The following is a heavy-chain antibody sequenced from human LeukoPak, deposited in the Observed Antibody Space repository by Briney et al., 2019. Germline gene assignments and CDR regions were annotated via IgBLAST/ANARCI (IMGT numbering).Heavy chain of an antibody. CDR3: ARGRNYYDSSGYYYFDY. CDR1: VGSFSGYY. V-gene: IGHV4-34*01. D-gene: IGHD3-22*01. J-gene: IGHJ4*02. Sequence: SETLSLTCAVYVGSFSGYYWSWIRQPPGEGLEWIGEINHSGSTNYNPSLKSRVTISIDTSKDQFSLKLSSVTAADTAVYYCARGRNYYDSSGYYYFDYWGQGTLVTVSS. CDR2: INHSGST.